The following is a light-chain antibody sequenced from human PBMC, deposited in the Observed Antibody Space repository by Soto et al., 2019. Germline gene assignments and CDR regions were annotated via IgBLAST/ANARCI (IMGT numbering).Light chain of an antibody. J-gene: IGKJ1*01. CDR1: QSVSSSY. V-gene: IGKV3-20*01. CDR3: QQYGSSGT. Sequence: EIVLTQSPGTLSLSPGERATLSCRASQSVSSSYLAWYQQKPGQAHRLIIYGASSRATGIPDRFSGSGSGTDFTLTISRLEPDDFAVYYCQQYGSSGTFGQGTKVEIK. CDR2: GAS.